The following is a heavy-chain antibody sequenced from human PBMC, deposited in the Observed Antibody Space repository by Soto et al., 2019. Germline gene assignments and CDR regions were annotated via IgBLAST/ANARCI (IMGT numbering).Heavy chain of an antibody. CDR1: GFLFSSYG. CDR3: AHFGLYAFSSGYLHRAAFDV. V-gene: IGHV3-30*03. J-gene: IGHJ3*01. D-gene: IGHD3-3*01. CDR2: VSYDGSDS. Sequence: GGSLRLSFTASGFLFSSYGLHWVRQAPGKGLEWVGIVSYDGSDSYYADSVKGRFTISRDNSNKTMSLQMNSLRTEDTALYYCAHFGLYAFSSGYLHRAAFDVWRQGTMVTVSS.